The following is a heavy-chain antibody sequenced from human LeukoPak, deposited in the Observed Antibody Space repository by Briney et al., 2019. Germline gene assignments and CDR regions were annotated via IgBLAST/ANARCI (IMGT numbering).Heavy chain of an antibody. Sequence: GGSLRLSCAASGFTFSSCEMNWVRQAPGKGLEWVSYISSSGSTIYYADSVKGRFTISRDNAKNSLYLQMNSLRAEDTAVYYCARDRGSFGTPTTGCFDYWGQGTLVTVSS. V-gene: IGHV3-48*03. CDR3: ARDRGSFGTPTTGCFDY. CDR2: ISSSGSTI. D-gene: IGHD3-16*01. CDR1: GFTFSSCE. J-gene: IGHJ4*02.